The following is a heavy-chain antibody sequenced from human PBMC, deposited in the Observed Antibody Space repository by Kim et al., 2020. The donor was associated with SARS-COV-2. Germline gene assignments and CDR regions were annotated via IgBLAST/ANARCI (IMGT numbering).Heavy chain of an antibody. CDR3: SRSIRWFGEFLSPFDY. CDR1: GFTFSSYT. CDR2: ISRSSSYI. D-gene: IGHD3-10*01. Sequence: GGSLRLSCAASGFTFSSYTLNWVRQAPGKGLEWVSSISRSSSYIYYADSVKGRFTISRDNAKNSLYLQMNSLRAEDTAVYYCSRSIRWFGEFLSPFDYLG. V-gene: IGHV3-21*01. J-gene: IGHJ4*01.